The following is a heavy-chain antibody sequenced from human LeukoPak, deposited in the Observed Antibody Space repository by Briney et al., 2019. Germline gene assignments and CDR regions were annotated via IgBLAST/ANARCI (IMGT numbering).Heavy chain of an antibody. D-gene: IGHD4-23*01. Sequence: PGRSLRLSCAASGFTFSSYGMHWVRQAPGKGLEWVAVIWNDGNNKYYADSVKGRFTISRDNSKNTLYLQMNSLRAEDTAVYNCAKDDNGCNSGMDYWGQGTLVTVSS. CDR1: GFTFSSYG. CDR2: IWNDGNNK. V-gene: IGHV3-33*06. J-gene: IGHJ4*02. CDR3: AKDDNGCNSGMDY.